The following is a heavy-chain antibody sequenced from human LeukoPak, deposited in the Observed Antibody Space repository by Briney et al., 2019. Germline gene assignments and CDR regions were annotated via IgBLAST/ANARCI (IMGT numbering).Heavy chain of an antibody. J-gene: IGHJ5*02. CDR3: ASPNNWFDP. CDR1: GFTFSSYE. V-gene: IGHV3-48*03. CDR2: ISSSGSTI. Sequence: GGSLRLSCAASGFTFSSYEMNWVRQAPGKGLEWVSHISSSGSTIYYADSVKGRFTISRDNAKNSLYLQMNSLRAEDTAVYYCASPNNWFDPWGQGTLVTVSS.